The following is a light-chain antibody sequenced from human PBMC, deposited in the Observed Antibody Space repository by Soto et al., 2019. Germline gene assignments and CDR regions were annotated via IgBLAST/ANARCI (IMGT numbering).Light chain of an antibody. CDR3: SSYTSTNTLI. J-gene: IGLJ2*01. CDR2: EFS. CDR1: SSDIGGYNY. V-gene: IGLV2-14*01. Sequence: QSALTQPASVSGSPGQSITISCTGTSSDIGGYNYVSWYQQHPGKAPKLMIYEFSNRPAGVSNRFSGSKSGNTASLTISGLQAEDEAHYYCSSYTSTNTLIIGGGTKLTVL.